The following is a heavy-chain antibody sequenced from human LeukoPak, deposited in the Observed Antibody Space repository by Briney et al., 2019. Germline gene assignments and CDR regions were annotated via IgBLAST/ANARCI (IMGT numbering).Heavy chain of an antibody. CDR2: IYYSGST. D-gene: IGHD3-10*01. CDR1: GGSISSSSYY. J-gene: IGHJ4*02. CDR3: ARSVVRGVIGYRAPYYFDY. V-gene: IGHV4-39*07. Sequence: PSETLSLTCTVSGGSISSSSYYWGWIRQPPGKGLEWIGSIYYSGSTYYNPSLKSRVTISVDTSKNQFSLKLSSVTAADTAVYYCARSVVRGVIGYRAPYYFDYWGQGTLVTVSS.